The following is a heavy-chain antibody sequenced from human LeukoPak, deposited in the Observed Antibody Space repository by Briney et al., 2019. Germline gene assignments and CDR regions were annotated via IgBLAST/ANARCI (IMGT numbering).Heavy chain of an antibody. CDR1: GFTFSSYG. J-gene: IGHJ4*02. V-gene: IGHV3-30*03. CDR3: ARRRVTVVRGVDITSHYFDY. CDR2: ISYDGSNK. D-gene: IGHD3-10*01. Sequence: GGSLRLSCAASGFTFSSYGMHWVRQAPGKGLEWVAVISYDGSNKYYADSVKGRFTISRDNARNSLYLQMNSLGAEDTALYFCARRRVTVVRGVDITSHYFDYWGQGTLVTVSS.